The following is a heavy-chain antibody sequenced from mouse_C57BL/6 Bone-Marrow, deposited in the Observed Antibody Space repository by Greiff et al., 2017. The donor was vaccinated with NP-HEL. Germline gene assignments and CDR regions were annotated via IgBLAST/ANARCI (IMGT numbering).Heavy chain of an antibody. D-gene: IGHD1-2*01. CDR3: AYGRDAVDY. V-gene: IGHV1-59*01. CDR2: IDPSDSYT. Sequence: QVQLQQPGAELARPGPSVKLSCKASGYTFTSYWMHWVKQRPGQGLEWIGEIDPSDSYTNYNQKFKGKATLTVDTSSSTAYMQLNRLTTEDSAVYYCAYGRDAVDYWGQGTSVTVSS. J-gene: IGHJ4*01. CDR1: GYTFTSYW.